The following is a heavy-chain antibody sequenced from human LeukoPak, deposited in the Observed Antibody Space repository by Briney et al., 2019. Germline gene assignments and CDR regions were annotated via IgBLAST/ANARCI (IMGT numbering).Heavy chain of an antibody. Sequence: PGGTLRLSCAASGFTFSSYAMHWVRQAPGKGLEWVALIPYDGSNKYYADSVKGRFTISRDNSKNTLYLQMNSLRAEDTAVYYCARDRGNYGDYGGPLWYWGQGTLVTVSS. J-gene: IGHJ4*02. CDR1: GFTFSSYA. CDR3: ARDRGNYGDYGGPLWY. D-gene: IGHD4-17*01. V-gene: IGHV3-30*04. CDR2: IPYDGSNK.